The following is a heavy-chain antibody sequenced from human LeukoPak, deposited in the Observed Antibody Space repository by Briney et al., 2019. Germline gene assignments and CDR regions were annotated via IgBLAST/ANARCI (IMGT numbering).Heavy chain of an antibody. V-gene: IGHV5-51*01. J-gene: IGHJ4*02. D-gene: IGHD3-22*01. CDR2: IYPGDSDT. CDR3: ARAALYYYDSSGYYPFDY. CDR1: GYSFTSYW. Sequence: GASLQISCKGSGYSFTSYWIGWVRQMPGKGLEWMGIIYPGDSDTRYSPSFQGQVTISADKSISTAYPQWSSLKASDTAMYYCARAALYYYDSSGYYPFDYWGQGTLVTVSS.